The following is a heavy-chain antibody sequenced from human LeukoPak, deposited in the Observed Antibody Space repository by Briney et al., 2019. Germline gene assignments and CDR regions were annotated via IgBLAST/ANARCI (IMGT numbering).Heavy chain of an antibody. CDR2: FDPEDGET. V-gene: IGHV1-24*01. D-gene: IGHD4-17*01. J-gene: IGHJ4*02. Sequence: EASVKVSCKVSGYTLTELSMHWVRQAPGKGLEWMGGFDPEDGETIYAQKFQGRVTMTENTSTDTAYMELSSLRSEDTAVYYCATSTVTPYSPFDYWGQGTLVTVSS. CDR3: ATSTVTPYSPFDY. CDR1: GYTLTELS.